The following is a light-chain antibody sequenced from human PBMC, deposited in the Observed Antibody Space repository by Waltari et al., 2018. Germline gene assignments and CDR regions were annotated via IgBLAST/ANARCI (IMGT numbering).Light chain of an antibody. J-gene: IGKJ1*01. CDR3: QQYGSSPRT. CDR2: GAS. V-gene: IGKV3-20*01. CDR1: QSVSSSY. Sequence: EIVLTQSPGTLSLSPGERATLSCRASQSVSSSYLAWYQQKPGQAPRLLISGASRRATGIPDRFSGSVSGTDFTLTISRLEPEDFVVYYCQQYGSSPRTFGQGTKVEIK.